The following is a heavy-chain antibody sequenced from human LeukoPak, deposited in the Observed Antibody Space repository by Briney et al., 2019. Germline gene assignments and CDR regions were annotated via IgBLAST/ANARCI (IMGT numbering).Heavy chain of an antibody. V-gene: IGHV3-15*01. CDR3: TTDRLSGYDFAHSVV. Sequence: GGSLRLSCAASGFTFSNAWMSWVRQAPGKGLEWVGRIKSKTDGGTTDYAAPVKGRFTISRDDSKNTLYLQMNSLKTEDTAVYYCTTDRLSGYDFAHSVVWGQGTLVTVSS. CDR1: GFTFSNAW. J-gene: IGHJ4*02. CDR2: IKSKTDGGTT. D-gene: IGHD5-12*01.